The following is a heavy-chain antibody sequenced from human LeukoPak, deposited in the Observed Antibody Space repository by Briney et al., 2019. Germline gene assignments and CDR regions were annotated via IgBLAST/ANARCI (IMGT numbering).Heavy chain of an antibody. V-gene: IGHV3-23*01. Sequence: GGSLRLSCAASGFTFSSYAMSWVRQAPGKGLEWVSAISGSGGSTYYADSVKGRFTISRDNSKNTLYLQMNSLRAEDTAVYYCAKDIFEGSGSYYFDYWGQGTLVTVSS. J-gene: IGHJ4*02. CDR1: GFTFSSYA. CDR2: ISGSGGST. D-gene: IGHD3-10*01. CDR3: AKDIFEGSGSYYFDY.